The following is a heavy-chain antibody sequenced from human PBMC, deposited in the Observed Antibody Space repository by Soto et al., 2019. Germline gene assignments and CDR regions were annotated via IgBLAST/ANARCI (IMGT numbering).Heavy chain of an antibody. CDR1: GFTFTSYW. J-gene: IGHJ6*04. CDR2: INKDGSEK. Sequence: EVQVVESGGGLVQPGGSLRLSCAASGFTFTSYWMTWVRQAPGRGLEWVANINKDGSEKSYVYSVKGRFTISRDNAKCSLYLQMNSLRADDTAVYYCVREIASRLWGKGTTVIVSS. CDR3: VREIASRL. D-gene: IGHD2-21*01. V-gene: IGHV3-7*01.